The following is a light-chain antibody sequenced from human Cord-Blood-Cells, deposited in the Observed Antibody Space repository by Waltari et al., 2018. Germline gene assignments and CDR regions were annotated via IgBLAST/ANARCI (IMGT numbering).Light chain of an antibody. J-gene: IGKJ2*01. CDR3: QQYDNLPYT. CDR2: DAS. CDR1: QDISNY. V-gene: IGKV1-33*01. Sequence: DIQMTQSPSSLSAAVADRVTITCTASQDISNYLNWYQQKPGKAPKLLIYDASNLETGVPSRFSGSGSGTDFTFTISSLQPEDIVTYYCQQYDNLPYTFGQGTKLEIK.